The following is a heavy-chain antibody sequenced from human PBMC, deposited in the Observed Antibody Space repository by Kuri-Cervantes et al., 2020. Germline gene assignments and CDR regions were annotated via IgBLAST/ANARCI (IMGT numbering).Heavy chain of an antibody. CDR2: IKSESDGGTT. D-gene: IGHD7-27*01. CDR3: TGDNWGSRGLGDGFDI. V-gene: IGHV3-15*05. CDR1: GFTFSKVW. Sequence: GGSLRLSCAASGFTFSKVWMSWVRQAPGKGLEWVGRIKSESDGGTTDYVAPVKGRFTISRDDSKNTLYLEMNSLETEDTAVYFRTGDNWGSRGLGDGFDIWGQGTMVTVSS. J-gene: IGHJ3*02.